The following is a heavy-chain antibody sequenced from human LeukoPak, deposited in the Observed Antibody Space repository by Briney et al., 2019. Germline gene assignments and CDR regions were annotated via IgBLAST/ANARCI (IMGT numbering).Heavy chain of an antibody. CDR1: GFTFGDHA. D-gene: IGHD2-15*01. V-gene: IGHV3-49*04. J-gene: IGHJ4*02. Sequence: PGGSLRLSCTASGFTFGDHAMSWVRQAPGKGLEWVGFIRSKTYGGTTEYAASVKGRFTISRDDSKSIASLQMNSLKTEDTAVYYCTTVVVVAPGHYWGQGTLVTVSS. CDR2: IRSKTYGGTT. CDR3: TTVVVVAPGHY.